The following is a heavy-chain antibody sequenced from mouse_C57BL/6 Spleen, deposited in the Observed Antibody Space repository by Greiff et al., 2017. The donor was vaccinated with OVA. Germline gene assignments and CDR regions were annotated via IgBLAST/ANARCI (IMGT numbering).Heavy chain of an antibody. CDR2: INPNNGGT. V-gene: IGHV1-26*01. J-gene: IGHJ1*03. CDR3: AREVTTYFDV. CDR1: GYTFTDYY. D-gene: IGHD2-2*01. Sequence: EVKLQQSGPELVRPGASVKISCKASGYTFTDYYMNWVKQSHGKSLEWIGDINPNNGGTSYNQKFKGKATLTVDKSSSTAYMELRSLTSEDSAVYYCAREVTTYFDVWGTGTTVTVSS.